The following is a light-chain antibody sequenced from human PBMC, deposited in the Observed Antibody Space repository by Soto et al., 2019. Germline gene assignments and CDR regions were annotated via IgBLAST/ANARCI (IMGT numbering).Light chain of an antibody. V-gene: IGKV1-39*01. CDR1: HIIRNH. Sequence: DIQMTQSPSSLSASVGDRVTITCRASHIIRNHLNWYQHTPGKAPKVLIYAASTLQGGVPSRFSGSGSGTDFTLTINSMQPEDFATYFCQQSLSATFTFGPGTKVDL. J-gene: IGKJ3*01. CDR3: QQSLSATFT. CDR2: AAS.